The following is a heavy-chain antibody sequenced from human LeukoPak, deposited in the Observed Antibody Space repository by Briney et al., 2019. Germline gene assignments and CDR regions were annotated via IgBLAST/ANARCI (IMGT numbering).Heavy chain of an antibody. Sequence: GGSLRLSCAASGFTFSDYYMSWIRQAPGKGLEWISYISSSGDTIFYADSVKGRFTISRDNAKNSLYLQMNSLRAEDTAVYYCARDNRGWQGIAARPKRLDYYYMDIWGKGTTVTVSS. V-gene: IGHV3-11*04. CDR2: ISSSGDTI. D-gene: IGHD6-6*01. CDR1: GFTFSDYY. J-gene: IGHJ6*03. CDR3: ARDNRGWQGIAARPKRLDYYYMDI.